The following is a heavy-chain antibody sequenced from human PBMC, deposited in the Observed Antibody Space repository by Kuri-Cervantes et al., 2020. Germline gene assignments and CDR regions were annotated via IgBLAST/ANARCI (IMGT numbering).Heavy chain of an antibody. V-gene: IGHV4-59*01. D-gene: IGHD4-17*01. CDR1: GGSISSYY. J-gene: IGHJ3*02. Sequence: SETLSLTCTVSGGSISSYYRSWIRQPPGKGLEWIGYIYYSGSTNYNPSLKSRVTISVDTSKNQFSLKLSSVTAADTAVYYCARDRWDYGVELGAFDIWGQGTMVTVSS. CDR3: ARDRWDYGVELGAFDI. CDR2: IYYSGST.